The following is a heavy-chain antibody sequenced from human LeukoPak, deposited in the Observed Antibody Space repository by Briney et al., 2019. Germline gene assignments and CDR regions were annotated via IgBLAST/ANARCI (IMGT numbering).Heavy chain of an antibody. J-gene: IGHJ4*02. V-gene: IGHV6-1*01. CDR2: TYYRSKWYN. D-gene: IGHD2-2*01. Sequence: SQTLSLTCAISGDSVSSNSAAWNWIRQSPSRGLEWLGRTYYRSKWYNDYAVSVKSRITINPDTSKNQFSLQLNSVTPEDTAVYYCARGRWVSSIHGYYFDYWGQGTLVTVSS. CDR1: GDSVSSNSAA. CDR3: ARGRWVSSIHGYYFDY.